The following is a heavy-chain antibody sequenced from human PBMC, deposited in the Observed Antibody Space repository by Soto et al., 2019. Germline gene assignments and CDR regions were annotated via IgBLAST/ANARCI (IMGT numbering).Heavy chain of an antibody. CDR3: ERPGGDFVLPSDY. CDR2: IFYSGTA. D-gene: IGHD2-21*02. V-gene: IGHV4-39*01. CDR1: GASIDSSAYY. Sequence: SETLSLTCTVSGASIDSSAYYWAWIRQPPGKGLEWIGSIFYSGTAYYNPSLAGRVTMSVDTSKNQFSLNLNSVTAADTAVYFCERPGGDFVLPSDYGGPGTLVTVSS. J-gene: IGHJ4*02.